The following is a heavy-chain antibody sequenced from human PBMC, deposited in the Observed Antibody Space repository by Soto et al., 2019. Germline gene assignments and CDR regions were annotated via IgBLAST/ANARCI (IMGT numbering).Heavy chain of an antibody. CDR1: GDSLLSSY. V-gene: IGHV4-4*07. CDR3: ARGWDVKYFDY. Sequence: HVQLQESGPGLVKPSETLSLSCSVSGDSLLSSYWSWVRQPAGKGLEWIGHIFTSGRISYNPSLKSRLTMSIDTSMNVFSLNLSSVTAADTAVYYCARGWDVKYFDYWGQGTLVTVSS. J-gene: IGHJ4*02. D-gene: IGHD1-26*01. CDR2: IFTSGRI.